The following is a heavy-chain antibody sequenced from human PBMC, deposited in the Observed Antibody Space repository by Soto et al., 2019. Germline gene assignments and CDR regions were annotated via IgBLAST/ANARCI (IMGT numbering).Heavy chain of an antibody. J-gene: IGHJ5*02. CDR3: ARVRGNQLLGWFDP. CDR1: GGTFSSYA. CDR2: IIPIFGTA. Sequence: ASVKVSCKASGGTFSSYAISWVRQAPGQGLEWMGGIIPIFGTANYAQKFQGRVTITADESTSTAYMELSSLRSEDTAVYYCARVRGNQLLGWFDPWGQGTLVTVS. V-gene: IGHV1-69*13. D-gene: IGHD2-2*01.